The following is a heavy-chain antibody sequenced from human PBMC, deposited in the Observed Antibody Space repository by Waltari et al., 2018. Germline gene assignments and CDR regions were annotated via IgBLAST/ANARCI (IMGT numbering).Heavy chain of an antibody. CDR3: ARDEMHRTTWYHF. J-gene: IGHJ4*02. Sequence: EVQLVESGGGLVQPGGSLRLSCAVSGFTLITYSMTWVRQAPGKGLEWVANIKQDGTEKYYVDSVKGRFSISRDNGKNLLYLHMNSLRADDTAVYYCARDEMHRTTWYHFWGQGTQVTVSS. CDR2: IKQDGTEK. V-gene: IGHV3-7*04. D-gene: IGHD6-13*01. CDR1: GFTLITYS.